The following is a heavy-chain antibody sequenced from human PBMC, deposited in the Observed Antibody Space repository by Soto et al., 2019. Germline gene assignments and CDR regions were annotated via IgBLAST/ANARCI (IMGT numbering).Heavy chain of an antibody. J-gene: IGHJ4*02. Sequence: ASVKVSCKASGYTFTSYYMHWVRQAPGQGLEWMGIINPSGGSTSYAQKFQGRVTMTRDTSTSTVYMELSSLGSEDTAVYYCSRGTSIMITFGGVIAKVFDYWGQGTLVTVSS. CDR2: INPSGGST. CDR3: SRGTSIMITFGGVIAKVFDY. CDR1: GYTFTSYY. D-gene: IGHD3-16*02. V-gene: IGHV1-46*03.